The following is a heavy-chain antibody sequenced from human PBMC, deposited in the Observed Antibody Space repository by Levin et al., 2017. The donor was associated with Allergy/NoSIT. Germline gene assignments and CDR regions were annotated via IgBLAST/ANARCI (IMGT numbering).Heavy chain of an antibody. CDR1: GGSISSGGYY. D-gene: IGHD6-6*01. J-gene: IGHJ4*02. CDR3: ARGEYSSSSLRGLDY. Sequence: SETLSLTCTVSGGSISSGGYYWSWIRQHPGKGLEWIGYIYYSGSTYYNPSLKSRVTISVDTSKNQFSLKLSSVTAADTAVYYCARGEYSSSSLRGLDYWGQGTLVTVSS. V-gene: IGHV4-31*03. CDR2: IYYSGST.